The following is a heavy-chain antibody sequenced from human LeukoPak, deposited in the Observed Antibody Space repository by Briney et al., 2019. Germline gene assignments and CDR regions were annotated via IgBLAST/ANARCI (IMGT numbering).Heavy chain of an antibody. CDR1: GGSFSGYY. V-gene: IGHV4-34*01. D-gene: IGHD6-13*01. J-gene: IGHJ5*02. Sequence: SETLSLTCAVYGGSFSGYYWSWIRQPPGKGLEWIGEINHSGSTNYNPSLKSRVTISVDTSKNQFSLKLSSVTAADTAVYYCARPPGIAAAWFDPWGQGTLVTVSS. CDR3: ARPPGIAAAWFDP. CDR2: INHSGST.